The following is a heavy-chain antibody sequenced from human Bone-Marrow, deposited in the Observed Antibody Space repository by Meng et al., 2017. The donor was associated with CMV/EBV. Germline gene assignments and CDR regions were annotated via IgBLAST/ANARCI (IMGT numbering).Heavy chain of an antibody. Sequence: ASVKVSCKASGYTFTSYDINWVRQATGQGLEWMGWMNPNSGNTGYAQKFQGRVTMTRNTSISTAYMELSSLRSEDTAVYYCATNYDILTGYYRGYYFDYWGQGTLVTSPQ. D-gene: IGHD3-9*01. J-gene: IGHJ4*02. CDR2: MNPNSGNT. V-gene: IGHV1-8*01. CDR1: GYTFTSYD. CDR3: ATNYDILTGYYRGYYFDY.